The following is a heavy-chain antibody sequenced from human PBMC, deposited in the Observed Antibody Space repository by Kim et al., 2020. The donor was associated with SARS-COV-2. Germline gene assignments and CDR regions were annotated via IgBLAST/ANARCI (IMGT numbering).Heavy chain of an antibody. CDR3: ARARLIAVAGTALDY. D-gene: IGHD6-19*01. J-gene: IGHJ4*02. V-gene: IGHV6-1*01. Sequence: VSVKSRITINPDTSKNQFSLQLNSVTPEDTAVYYCARARLIAVAGTALDYWGQGTLVTVSS.